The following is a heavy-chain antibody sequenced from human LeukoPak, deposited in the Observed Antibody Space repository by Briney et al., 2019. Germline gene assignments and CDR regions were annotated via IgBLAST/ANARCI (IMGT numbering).Heavy chain of an antibody. V-gene: IGHV3-23*01. CDR3: AKARDGFGVDTVDY. J-gene: IGHJ4*02. D-gene: IGHD3-3*01. Sequence: GGSLRLSCAASGFTFSSYSMNWVRQAPGTGLEWVSSISGSGGNTYYADSVKGRFTISRDSSRNTVYLQMNNLRAEDTAIYYCAKARDGFGVDTVDYWGQGTLVTVSS. CDR2: ISGSGGNT. CDR1: GFTFSSYS.